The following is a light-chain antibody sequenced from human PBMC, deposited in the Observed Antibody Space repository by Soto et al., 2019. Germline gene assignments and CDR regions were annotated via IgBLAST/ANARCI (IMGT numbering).Light chain of an antibody. Sequence: QSVLTQSPSASASLGASVNLTCTLSSGHITYAIAWHQQHPQKGPRYLMKVKRDGSHIRGDGVSARFSGSSSGTERYLTISSLQSEDEADYYCQTWGTGVRVFGAGTKVTVL. CDR1: SGHITYA. CDR2: VKRDGSH. CDR3: QTWGTGVRV. V-gene: IGLV4-69*01. J-gene: IGLJ3*02.